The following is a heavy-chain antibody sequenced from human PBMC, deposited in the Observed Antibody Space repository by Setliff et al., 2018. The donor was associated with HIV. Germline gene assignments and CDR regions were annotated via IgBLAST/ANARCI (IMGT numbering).Heavy chain of an antibody. CDR3: ATLTNFDH. Sequence: PGESLKISCKASGFDFTKDWIGWVRQMPGKGLEWMGIVYGGDSDTRYNPSFEGQVTMSADRSITTAYLQWSRLKASDTAMYYCATLTNFDHWGQGTLVTVSS. CDR2: VYGGDSDT. V-gene: IGHV5-51*01. D-gene: IGHD7-27*01. CDR1: GFDFTKDW. J-gene: IGHJ4*02.